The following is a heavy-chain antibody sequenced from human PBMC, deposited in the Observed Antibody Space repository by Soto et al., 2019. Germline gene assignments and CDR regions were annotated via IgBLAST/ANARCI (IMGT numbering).Heavy chain of an antibody. CDR2: ISGSGGST. V-gene: IGHV3-23*01. J-gene: IGHJ3*02. CDR1: GFTFSSYA. CDR3: AKDREDIVVVVAATGSAFDI. Sequence: PGGSLRLSCAASGFTFSSYAMSWVRQAPGKGLEWVSAISGSGGSTYYADSVKGRFTISRDNSKNTLYLQMNSLRAEDTAVYYCAKDREDIVVVVAATGSAFDIWGQGTMVTVSS. D-gene: IGHD2-15*01.